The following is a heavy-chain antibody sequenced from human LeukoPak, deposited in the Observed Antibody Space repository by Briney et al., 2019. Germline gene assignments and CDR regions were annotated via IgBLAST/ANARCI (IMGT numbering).Heavy chain of an antibody. CDR1: GGSISSGGYY. Sequence: SETLSLTCTVSGGSISSGGYYWSWIRQPPGKGLEWIGYIYHSGSTYYNPSLKSRVTISVDRSKNQFSLKLSSVTAADTAVYYCARGVIVAVITPFDYWGQGTLVTVSS. J-gene: IGHJ4*02. V-gene: IGHV4-30-2*01. CDR2: IYHSGST. CDR3: ARGVIVAVITPFDY. D-gene: IGHD3-22*01.